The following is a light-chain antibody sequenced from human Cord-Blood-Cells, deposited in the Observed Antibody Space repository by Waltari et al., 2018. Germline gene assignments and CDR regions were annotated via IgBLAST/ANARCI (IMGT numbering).Light chain of an antibody. CDR3: QQYGSSPPFT. CDR2: GAS. J-gene: IGKJ4*01. CDR1: QSVSRSY. Sequence: EIVLTQSPGTLSLSPGERASQSVSRSYLAWYQKKPGQAPRLLNYGASSRATGIPDRFSGSGSGTDFTLTISRLEPEDFAVYYCQQYGSSPPFTFGGGTKVEIK. V-gene: IGKV3-20*01.